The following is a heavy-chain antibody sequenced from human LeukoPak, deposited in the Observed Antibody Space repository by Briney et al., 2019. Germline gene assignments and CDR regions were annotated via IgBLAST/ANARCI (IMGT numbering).Heavy chain of an antibody. CDR3: AKITDGELRRFDY. CDR2: IRYDGSNK. J-gene: IGHJ4*02. D-gene: IGHD1-26*01. V-gene: IGHV3-30*02. Sequence: GGSLRLSCAASGFTFSSYGMHWVRQAPGKGLEWVAFIRYDGSNKYYADSVKGRFTISRDNSKNTLYLQMNSLRAEDTAVYYCAKITDGELRRFDYWGQGTRVTVSS. CDR1: GFTFSSYG.